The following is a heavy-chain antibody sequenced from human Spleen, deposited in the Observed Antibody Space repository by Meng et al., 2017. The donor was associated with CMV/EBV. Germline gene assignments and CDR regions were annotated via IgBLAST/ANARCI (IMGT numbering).Heavy chain of an antibody. CDR2: VIPLLGMT. J-gene: IGHJ5*02. Sequence: GTFSNYTVSWVRQAPGQGLEWMGRVIPLLGMTDYTEKFQGRLTITADKSTSTAYMELSGLKSEDTAVYYCARQYCTGASCYAGWFDPWGQGTLVTVSS. CDR1: GTFSNYT. CDR3: ARQYCTGASCYAGWFDP. V-gene: IGHV1-69*02. D-gene: IGHD2-2*01.